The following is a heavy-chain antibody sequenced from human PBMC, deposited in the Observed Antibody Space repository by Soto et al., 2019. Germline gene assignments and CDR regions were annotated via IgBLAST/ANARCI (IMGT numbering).Heavy chain of an antibody. Sequence: QVQLVQSGAEVKKPGASVKVSCKASGYTFTSYYMHWVRQAPGQGLEWMGIISPSGGSTTYAQKFQGRVRMTRDTSTSTGYRELSSLRSEDTAVYYCARVYCSGGGCYGIDYWGQGTLVTVSS. CDR1: GYTFTSYY. J-gene: IGHJ4*02. D-gene: IGHD2-15*01. CDR2: ISPSGGST. CDR3: ARVYCSGGGCYGIDY. V-gene: IGHV1-46*01.